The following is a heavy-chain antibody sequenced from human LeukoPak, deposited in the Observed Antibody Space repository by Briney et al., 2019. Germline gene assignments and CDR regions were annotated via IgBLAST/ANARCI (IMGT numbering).Heavy chain of an antibody. J-gene: IGHJ4*02. D-gene: IGHD5-12*01. CDR1: GYTFTSYA. Sequence: ASVKVSCKASGYTFTSYAMHWVRQAPGQRLEWMGWINAGNGITKYSQKFQGRVTITRDTSASTAYMELSSLRSEDTAVYYCARAVGVATTFDYWGQGTLVTVSS. CDR2: INAGNGIT. V-gene: IGHV1-3*01. CDR3: ARAVGVATTFDY.